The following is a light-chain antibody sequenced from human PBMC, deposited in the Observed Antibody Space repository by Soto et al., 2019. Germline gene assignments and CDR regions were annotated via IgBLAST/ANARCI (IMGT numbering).Light chain of an antibody. Sequence: DIQMTQSPSTLSASVGDRVTITCRASQSISTWLAWYQQKPGKAPKLLIYKASSLESGIPSRFSGSGSGTEFTLTISSVQPDDFATYYCQQYNSYSRTFGQGTKVEIK. CDR3: QQYNSYSRT. CDR1: QSISTW. CDR2: KAS. V-gene: IGKV1-5*03. J-gene: IGKJ1*01.